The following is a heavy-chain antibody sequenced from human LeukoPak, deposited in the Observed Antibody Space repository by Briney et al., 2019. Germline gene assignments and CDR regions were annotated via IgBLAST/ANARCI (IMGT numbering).Heavy chain of an antibody. CDR3: ARDMYGGSLFDY. V-gene: IGHV3-9*01. D-gene: IGHD1-26*01. CDR2: ISWNSGSI. Sequence: GGSLRLSCAASGFTFDDYAMHWVRQAPGKGLEWVSGISWNSGSIGYADSVKGRFTISRDNAKNSLYLQMNSLRAEDTAVYYCARDMYGGSLFDYWGRGTLVTVSS. J-gene: IGHJ4*02. CDR1: GFTFDDYA.